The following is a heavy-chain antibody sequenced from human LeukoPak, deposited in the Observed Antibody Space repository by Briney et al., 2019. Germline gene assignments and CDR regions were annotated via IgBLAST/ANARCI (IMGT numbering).Heavy chain of an antibody. CDR2: IHYSGST. D-gene: IGHD3-9*01. CDR1: GGSISSGAYY. Sequence: SSETLSLTCTVSGGSISSGAYYWSWIRQHPGKGLEWIGHIHYSGSTYYNPSLRSRVTMSVDTSKKQFSLKLSSGTAADTAVYLCARGSNYDILTGYYHFDYWGQGTLVTVSS. V-gene: IGHV4-31*03. CDR3: ARGSNYDILTGYYHFDY. J-gene: IGHJ4*02.